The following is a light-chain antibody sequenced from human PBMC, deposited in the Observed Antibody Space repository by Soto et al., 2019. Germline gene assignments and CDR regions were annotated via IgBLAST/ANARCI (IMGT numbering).Light chain of an antibody. J-gene: IGKJ2*01. CDR1: QTVYTW. CDR3: QQYSSDSPYT. Sequence: DIQMTQSPSTLSASIGDRVTITCRASQTVYTWLAWYQQKPGTAPKLLIYEASTLHSGVPSRFSGSGSGTEFTLVISRLQPDDLATYYCQQYSSDSPYTFGQGTKVEI. CDR2: EAS. V-gene: IGKV1-5*03.